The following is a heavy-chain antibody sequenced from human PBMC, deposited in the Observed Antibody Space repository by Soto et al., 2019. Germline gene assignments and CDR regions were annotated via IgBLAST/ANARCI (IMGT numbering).Heavy chain of an antibody. V-gene: IGHV4-30-4*01. CDR1: VDSISTYDYY. Sequence: SETLSLTCTFSVDSISTYDYYCSWFRQPPGEGLQWIGYIYYSGTTYYNPSLKSRVTLSMDTSKNQFSLRLSSVTAADTAVYYCARGIGVFDSWGQGTLVTVSS. D-gene: IGHD3-10*01. CDR2: IYYSGTT. J-gene: IGHJ4*02. CDR3: ARGIGVFDS.